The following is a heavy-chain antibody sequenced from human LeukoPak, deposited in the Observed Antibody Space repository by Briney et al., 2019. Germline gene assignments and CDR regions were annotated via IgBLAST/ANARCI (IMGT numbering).Heavy chain of an antibody. D-gene: IGHD4-17*01. CDR3: ARPIYGDYGMDV. CDR1: GGSISSGGYS. J-gene: IGHJ6*02. Sequence: PSETLSLTCAVSGGSISSGGYSWSWIRQPPGKGLEWIGYIYHSGSTYYNPSLKSRVTISVDRSKNQFSLKLSSVTAADTAVYYCARPIYGDYGMDVWGQGTTVTVSS. CDR2: IYHSGST. V-gene: IGHV4-30-2*01.